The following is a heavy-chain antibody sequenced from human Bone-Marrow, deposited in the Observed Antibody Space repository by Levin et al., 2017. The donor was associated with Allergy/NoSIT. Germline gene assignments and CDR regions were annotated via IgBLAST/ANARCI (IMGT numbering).Heavy chain of an antibody. CDR2: ISAYNGNT. Sequence: ASVKVSCKASGYTFTSYGISWVRQAPGQGLEWMGWISAYNGNTNYAQKLQGRVTMTTDTSTSTAYMELRSLRSDDTAVYYCARDRGVAGTATSPIYYYYGMDGWGQGTTVTVSS. J-gene: IGHJ6*02. CDR3: ARDRGVAGTATSPIYYYYGMDG. D-gene: IGHD6-19*01. V-gene: IGHV1-18*01. CDR1: GYTFTSYG.